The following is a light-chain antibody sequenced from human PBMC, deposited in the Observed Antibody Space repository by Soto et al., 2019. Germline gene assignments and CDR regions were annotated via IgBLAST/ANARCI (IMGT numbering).Light chain of an antibody. Sequence: DIQMTQSPSSLSASVGDRVTITCRASQGISNYLAWYQQKPGKVPKLLIYAASTLQSGVPSRFSGSGSGTDFTLTISSLQYEDVATYSAPRTFGQGTKVEIK. CDR2: AAS. CDR3: PRT. J-gene: IGKJ1*01. CDR1: QGISNY. V-gene: IGKV1-27*01.